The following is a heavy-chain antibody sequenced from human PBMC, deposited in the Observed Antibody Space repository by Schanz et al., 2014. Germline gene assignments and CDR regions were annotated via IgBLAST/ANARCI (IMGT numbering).Heavy chain of an antibody. CDR2: INSVGSNT. D-gene: IGHD2-2*01. Sequence: EVQLVESGGGLVQPGGSLRLSCAASGFTFSSYWMHWVRQVPGKGLVWVSRINSVGSNTDYADSVTGRFTISRDNAKNSLFLQMNSLRAEDTAVYYCARESSNDIVLVPGAVFDHWGQGILVTVSS. V-gene: IGHV3-74*01. CDR1: GFTFSSYW. J-gene: IGHJ4*02. CDR3: ARESSNDIVLVPGAVFDH.